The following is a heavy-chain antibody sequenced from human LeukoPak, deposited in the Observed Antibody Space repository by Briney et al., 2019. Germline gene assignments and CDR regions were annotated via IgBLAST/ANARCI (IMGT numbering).Heavy chain of an antibody. J-gene: IGHJ4*02. CDR1: GGSISSGGYY. CDR3: ARGREGGGITIFGVVINGGLDY. Sequence: PSQTLSLTCTVSGGSISSGGYYWSWIRQPPGKGLEWIGYIYHSGSTYYNPSLKSRVTISVDRSKNQFSLKLSSVTAADTAVYYCARGREGGGITIFGVVINGGLDYWGQGTLVTVSS. CDR2: IYHSGST. D-gene: IGHD3-3*01. V-gene: IGHV4-30-2*01.